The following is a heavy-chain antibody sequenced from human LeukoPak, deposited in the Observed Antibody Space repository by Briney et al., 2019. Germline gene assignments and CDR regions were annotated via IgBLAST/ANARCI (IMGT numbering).Heavy chain of an antibody. J-gene: IGHJ4*02. V-gene: IGHV4-61*02. D-gene: IGHD2-15*01. CDR1: GGSISSGSYY. CDR2: IYTSGST. CDR3: ARGPGRRVVVAPNFDY. Sequence: SETLSLTCTVSGGSISSGSYYWSWIRQPAGKGLEWIGRIYTSGSTNYNPSLKSRVTISVATSKNQFPLKLSSVTAADTAVYYCARGPGRRVVVAPNFDYWGQGTLVTVSS.